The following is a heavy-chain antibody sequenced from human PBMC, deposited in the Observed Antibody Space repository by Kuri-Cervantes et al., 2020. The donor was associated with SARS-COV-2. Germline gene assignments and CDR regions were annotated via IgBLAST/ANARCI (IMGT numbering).Heavy chain of an antibody. CDR2: ISSSSNYI. Sequence: ETLSLTCAASGFTFSSYSMNWVRQAPGKGLEWVSFISSSSNYIYYADSLKGRFTISRDNAKNSLYLQMNSPRAEDTAVYYCARDGSRYSTSSFNYYYYMDVWGKGTTATVSS. CDR3: ARDGSRYSTSSFNYYYYMDV. J-gene: IGHJ6*03. D-gene: IGHD6-6*01. V-gene: IGHV3-21*01. CDR1: GFTFSSYS.